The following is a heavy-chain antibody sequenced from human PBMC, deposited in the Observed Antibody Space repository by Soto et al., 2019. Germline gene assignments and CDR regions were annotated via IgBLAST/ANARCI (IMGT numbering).Heavy chain of an antibody. J-gene: IGHJ3*02. CDR2: ISSSSSTI. V-gene: IGHV3-48*01. D-gene: IGHD3-10*01. Sequence: GGSLRLSCAASGFTFSSYSMNWVRQAPGKGLEWVSYISSSSSTIYYADSVKGRFTISRDNAKNSLYLQMNSLRAEDTAVYYCARDRYYYGSGSYYQFDIWGQGTMVTVSS. CDR3: ARDRYYYGSGSYYQFDI. CDR1: GFTFSSYS.